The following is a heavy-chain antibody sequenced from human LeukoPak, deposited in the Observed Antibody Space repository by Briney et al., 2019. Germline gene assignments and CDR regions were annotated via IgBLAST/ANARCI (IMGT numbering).Heavy chain of an antibody. V-gene: IGHV1-18*01. J-gene: IGHJ4*02. CDR3: AREIPYPDCTSSGCYGPWDY. CDR2: ISTNNGNT. Sequence: ASVKVSYKASGYTFSGFGISWVRQAPGQGLEWKGWISTNNGNTNYAQKLQGRVTMTTDTSTSTAYMELRSLRSDDTAVYYCAREIPYPDCTSSGCYGPWDYWGQGTLVTVSS. CDR1: GYTFSGFG. D-gene: IGHD2-2*01.